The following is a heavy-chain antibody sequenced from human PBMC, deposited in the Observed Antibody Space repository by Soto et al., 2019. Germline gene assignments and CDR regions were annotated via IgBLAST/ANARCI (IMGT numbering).Heavy chain of an antibody. Sequence: SETLSLTCTVSGGSISSYYWGWIRQPPGKGLEWIGSIYHSGSTYYNPSLKSRVTISVDTSKNQFSLKLSSVTAADTAVYYCASSLSSRYSADYWGQGTLVTVSS. D-gene: IGHD5-12*01. CDR1: GGSISSYY. V-gene: IGHV4-38-2*02. CDR3: ASSLSSRYSADY. J-gene: IGHJ4*02. CDR2: IYHSGST.